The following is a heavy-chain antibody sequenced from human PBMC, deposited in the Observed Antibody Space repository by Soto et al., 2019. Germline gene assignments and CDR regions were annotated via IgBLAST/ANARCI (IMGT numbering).Heavy chain of an antibody. V-gene: IGHV3-11*01. CDR2: ISNSGSFI. Sequence: VQLLESGGGLVKPGGSLRLSCAASGFSFSDHYMSWIRQAPGKGLEWISYISNSGSFIYYADSVKGRFTISRDNAKNSLSLQMTSLRADDTAVYYCARAKYSNGWHPFDYWGQGTLVTVSS. D-gene: IGHD6-19*01. CDR1: GFSFSDHY. J-gene: IGHJ4*02. CDR3: ARAKYSNGWHPFDY.